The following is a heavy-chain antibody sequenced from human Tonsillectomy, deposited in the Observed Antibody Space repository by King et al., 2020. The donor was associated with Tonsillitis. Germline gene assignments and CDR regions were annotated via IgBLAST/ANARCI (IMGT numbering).Heavy chain of an antibody. CDR1: GGSISSFY. J-gene: IGHJ4*02. D-gene: IGHD5-12*01. V-gene: IGHV4-59*01. CDR2: IYYSGST. CDR3: ARGHSAYDLPDY. Sequence: QLQESGPGLVKPSETLSLTCSVSGGSISSFYWSWIRQPPGKGLEWIGYIYYSGSTNYNPSLKSRVTILVDTPKNQFSLRLTSVTAADTAVYYWARGHSAYDLPDYWGQGTLVTVSS.